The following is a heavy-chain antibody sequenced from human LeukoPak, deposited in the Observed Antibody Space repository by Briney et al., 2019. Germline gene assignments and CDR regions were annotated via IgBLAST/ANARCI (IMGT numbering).Heavy chain of an antibody. J-gene: IGHJ4*02. CDR1: GGTFSSYA. D-gene: IGHD3-22*01. V-gene: IGHV1-69*13. CDR2: IIPIFGTA. Sequence: SVKVSCKASGGTFSSYAISWVRQAPGQGLEWMGGIIPIFGTADYAQKFQGRVTITADESTSTAYMELSSLRSEDTAVYYCAIWATYYYDSGWGQGTLVTVSS. CDR3: AIWATYYYDSG.